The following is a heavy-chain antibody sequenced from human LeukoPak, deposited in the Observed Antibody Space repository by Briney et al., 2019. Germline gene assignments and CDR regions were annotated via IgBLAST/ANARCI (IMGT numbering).Heavy chain of an antibody. Sequence: PGGSLRLSCAASGFTFSSYSKNWVRQAPGKGLEWVSSISSSSSYIYYADSVKGRFTISRDNAKNSLYLQMNSLRAEDTAVYYCARDPEWELLSFDYWGQGTLVTVSS. CDR3: ARDPEWELLSFDY. CDR1: GFTFSSYS. CDR2: ISSSSSYI. D-gene: IGHD1-26*01. V-gene: IGHV3-21*01. J-gene: IGHJ4*02.